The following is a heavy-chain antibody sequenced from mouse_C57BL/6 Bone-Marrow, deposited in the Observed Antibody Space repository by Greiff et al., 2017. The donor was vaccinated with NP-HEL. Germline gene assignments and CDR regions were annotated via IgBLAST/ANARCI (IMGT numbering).Heavy chain of an antibody. J-gene: IGHJ2*01. CDR3: ARLGGYYDGY. V-gene: IGHV14-3*02. CDR1: GFNIKDIY. D-gene: IGHD1-1*02. Sequence: LMESGAELVKPGASVKLSCTASGFNIKDIYMHWVKQRPEQGLEWIGRVDPANGNTDYDPKFQDKATITADTSSNTAYLQLSSLTSEDSAVYYCARLGGYYDGYWGQGTTLTVSS. CDR2: VDPANGNT.